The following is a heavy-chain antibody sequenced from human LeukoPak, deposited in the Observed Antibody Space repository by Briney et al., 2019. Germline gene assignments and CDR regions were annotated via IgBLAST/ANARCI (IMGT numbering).Heavy chain of an antibody. CDR1: GYTFNAYY. CDR2: INPNTGVT. Sequence: PRASVKVSCKASGYTFNAYYIHWVRQAPGEGLEWMGWINPNTGVTNYAQKFQGRVTITADESTSTAYMELSSLRSEDTAVYYCARGARWLLKYAAIGDDYWGQGTLVTVSS. J-gene: IGHJ4*02. CDR3: ARGARWLLKYAAIGDDY. V-gene: IGHV1-2*02. D-gene: IGHD5-24*01.